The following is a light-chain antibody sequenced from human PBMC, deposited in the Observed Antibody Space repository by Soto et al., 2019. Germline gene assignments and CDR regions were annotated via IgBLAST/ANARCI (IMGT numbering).Light chain of an antibody. V-gene: IGLV2-8*01. J-gene: IGLJ1*01. CDR2: EVN. CDR1: SSDVGNYNY. CDR3: SSHGGSNNFYI. Sequence: QSVLTQPASVSGSPGQSITISCTGTSSDVGNYNYVSWYQQHPGKAPKLMICEVNKRPSGVSNRFSASKSGNTASLTVSGLQAEDEADYYCSSHGGSNNFYIFGTGTKVTVL.